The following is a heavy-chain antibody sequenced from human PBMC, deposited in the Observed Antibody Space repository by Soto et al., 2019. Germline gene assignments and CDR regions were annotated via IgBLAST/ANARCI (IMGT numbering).Heavy chain of an antibody. V-gene: IGHV3-74*01. Sequence: GGSLRLSCAASGFIFSDFWMHWVRQVPGEGLVWVSRINHEGSNTNYADFVRGRFTISRDNSKNMLYLQMNSLRAEDAAVYYCARDGDPTYYHYGMDVWGQGTTVTVSS. CDR3: ARDGDPTYYHYGMDV. D-gene: IGHD3-16*01. CDR1: GFIFSDFW. CDR2: INHEGSNT. J-gene: IGHJ6*02.